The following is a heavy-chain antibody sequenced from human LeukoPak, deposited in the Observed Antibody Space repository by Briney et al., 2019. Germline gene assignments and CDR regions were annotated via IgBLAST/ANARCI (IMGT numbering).Heavy chain of an antibody. CDR1: GFTFSSYA. Sequence: GGSLRLSCAASGFTFSSYAMSWVRQAPGKGLEWVSAISGSGGSTYYADSVKGRFTISRDNSKNTLYLQMNSLRAEDTAVYYCAKSSSSWGIVNWFDPWGQGTLVTVSS. V-gene: IGHV3-23*01. CDR3: AKSSSSWGIVNWFDP. D-gene: IGHD6-13*01. CDR2: ISGSGGST. J-gene: IGHJ5*02.